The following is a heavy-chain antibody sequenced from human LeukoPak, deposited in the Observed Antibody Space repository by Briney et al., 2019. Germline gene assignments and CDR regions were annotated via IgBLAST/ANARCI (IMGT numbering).Heavy chain of an antibody. CDR2: ISSSSSYI. CDR3: AREAAGRVY. J-gene: IGHJ4*02. V-gene: IGHV3-21*01. D-gene: IGHD6-13*01. CDR1: GFTFSSYS. Sequence: GGSLRLSCAASGFTFSSYSMNWVRQAPGKGLEWVSSISSSSSYIYYADSVKGRSTISRDNAKNSRYLQMNSLRAEDTAVYYCAREAAGRVYWGQGTLVTVSS.